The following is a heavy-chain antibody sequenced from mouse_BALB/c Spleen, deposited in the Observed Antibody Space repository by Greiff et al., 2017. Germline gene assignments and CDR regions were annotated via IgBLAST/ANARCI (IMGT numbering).Heavy chain of an antibody. CDR3: ARDYYDYDGAWFAY. Sequence: LVESGGGLVKPGGSLKLSCAASGFTFSDYYMYWVRQTPEKRLEWVATISDGGSYTYYPDSVKGRFTISRDNAKNNLYLQMSSLKSEDTAMYYCARDYYDYDGAWFAYWGQGTLVTVSA. CDR2: ISDGGSYT. J-gene: IGHJ3*01. CDR1: GFTFSDYY. V-gene: IGHV5-4*02. D-gene: IGHD2-4*01.